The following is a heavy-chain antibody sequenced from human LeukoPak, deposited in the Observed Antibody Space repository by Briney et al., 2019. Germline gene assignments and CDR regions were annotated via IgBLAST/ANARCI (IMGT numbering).Heavy chain of an antibody. CDR2: MANSGENT. CDR1: GFTFSSYS. Sequence: GGSLRLSCAASGFTFSSYSMQWVRQTPGKGLEWVGIMANSGENTFYGEAVKGRFTISRDNSQNTLYLQMSSLRPEDTAVYYCAKGGASVTRYVDYWGQGTLVTVSS. J-gene: IGHJ4*02. V-gene: IGHV3-30*02. CDR3: AKGGASVTRYVDY. D-gene: IGHD4-17*01.